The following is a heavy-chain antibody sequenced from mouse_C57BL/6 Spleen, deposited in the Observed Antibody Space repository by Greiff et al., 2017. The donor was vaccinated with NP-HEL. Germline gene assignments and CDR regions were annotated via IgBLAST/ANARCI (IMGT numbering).Heavy chain of an antibody. CDR1: GYTFTSYW. Sequence: VQLQQPGAELVRPGSSVKLSCKASGYTFTSYWMHWVKQRPIQGLEWIGNIDPSDSETHYNQKFKDKATLTVDKSSSTAYMQLSSLTSEDSAVYYCARTTVVGGYFDYWGQGTTLTVSS. V-gene: IGHV1-52*01. D-gene: IGHD1-1*01. J-gene: IGHJ2*01. CDR2: IDPSDSET. CDR3: ARTTVVGGYFDY.